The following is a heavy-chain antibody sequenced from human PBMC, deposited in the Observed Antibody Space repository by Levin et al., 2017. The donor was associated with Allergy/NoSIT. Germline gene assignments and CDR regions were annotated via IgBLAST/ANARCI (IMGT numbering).Heavy chain of an antibody. CDR3: AHLLDVHSLTSGSYRYFDY. CDR1: GFSLTTSGEG. D-gene: IGHD3-10*01. CDR2: IYWDDAK. Sequence: KGSGPTLVKPTQTLTLTCSFSGFSLTTSGEGVGWIRQPPGKALEWLALIYWDDAKRYSPSLKTRLTVTKDTSKNQVVLMMTNMEPVDSGTYYCAHLLDVHSLTSGSYRYFDYWGQGALVTVSS. J-gene: IGHJ4*02. V-gene: IGHV2-5*02.